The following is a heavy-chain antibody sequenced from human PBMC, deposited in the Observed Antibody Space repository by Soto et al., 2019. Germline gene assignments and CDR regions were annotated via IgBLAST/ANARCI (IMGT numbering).Heavy chain of an antibody. CDR1: GGSIRSGGYH. V-gene: IGHV4-31*03. J-gene: IGHJ6*02. CDR2: IYYSGST. CDR3: ARGESRAGIYYDSSGPRGYYGMGV. D-gene: IGHD3-22*01. Sequence: PSELMSLTCTVSGGSIRSGGYHWSWIRQHPGRGLEWSGYIYYSGSTYYNPSLKSRVTISVDTSKNQFSLKLSSVTAADTAVYYCARGESRAGIYYDSSGPRGYYGMGVLGQGTTVTVSS.